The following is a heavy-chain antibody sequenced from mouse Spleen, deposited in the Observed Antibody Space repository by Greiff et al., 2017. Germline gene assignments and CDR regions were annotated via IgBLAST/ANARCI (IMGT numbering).Heavy chain of an antibody. V-gene: IGHV1S127*01. CDR3: ARWAMITTYAMDY. CDR1: GYSFTSYW. D-gene: IGHD2-4*01. Sequence: QVQLQQSGPQLVRPGASVKISCKASGYSFTSYWMHWVKQRPGQGLEWIGMIDPSDSETRLNQKFKDKATLTVDKSSSTAYMQLSSPTSEDSAVYYCARWAMITTYAMDYWGQGTSVTVSS. CDR2: IDPSDSET. J-gene: IGHJ4*01.